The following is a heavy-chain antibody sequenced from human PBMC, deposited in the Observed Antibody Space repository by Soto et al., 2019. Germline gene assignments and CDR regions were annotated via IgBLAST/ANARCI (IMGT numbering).Heavy chain of an antibody. Sequence: EVQLLESGGGLVHPGESLTLFCAASGFTFNNYAMTWVRQAPGKGLEWVSTLTSGGTTYYGDTVKGRFTISRDNSKSTVYLQMNSLRAEDTAVYYCARTDKFNSQSSGWANRFDYWGQGTLVCVSS. CDR1: GFTFNNYA. CDR3: ARTDKFNSQSSGWANRFDY. D-gene: IGHD6-19*01. V-gene: IGHV3-23*01. CDR2: LTSGGTT. J-gene: IGHJ4*02.